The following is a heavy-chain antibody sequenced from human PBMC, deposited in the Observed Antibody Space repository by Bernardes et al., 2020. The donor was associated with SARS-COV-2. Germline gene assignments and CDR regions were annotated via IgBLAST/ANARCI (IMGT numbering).Heavy chain of an antibody. CDR1: GFTVSNHH. CDR2: LYGVGTT. V-gene: IGHV3-53*01. J-gene: IGHJ4*02. CDR3: AGYGANSY. D-gene: IGHD4-17*01. Sequence: GGSLRLSCVASGFTVSNHHVTWVRQAPGKGLECVSVLYGVGTTFYADSVRGRFTISRDTSKSTVYLQMSSLRADDTAIYYCAGYGANSYWGQGTQVTVSS.